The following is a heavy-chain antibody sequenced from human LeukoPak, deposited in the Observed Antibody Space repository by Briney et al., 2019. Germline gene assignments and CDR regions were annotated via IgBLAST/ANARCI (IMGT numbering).Heavy chain of an antibody. D-gene: IGHD5-18*01. Sequence: GESLKISCKGSGYSFTSYWIGWVRQMPGKGLEWMGIIDPGDSDTRYSPSFQGQVTISADKSISTAYLQWSSLKASDTAMYYCARHNVDTSMVSVGAKYYYYYMDDWGKGTTVTVSS. V-gene: IGHV5-51*01. J-gene: IGHJ6*03. CDR2: IDPGDSDT. CDR1: GYSFTSYW. CDR3: ARHNVDTSMVSVGAKYYYYYMDD.